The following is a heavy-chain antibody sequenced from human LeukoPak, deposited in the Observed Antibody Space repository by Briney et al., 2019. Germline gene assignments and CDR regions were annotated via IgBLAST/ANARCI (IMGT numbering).Heavy chain of an antibody. CDR2: ISHIGST. Sequence: SETLSLTCTVSGASISGHYLTWLRQPPGKGLEWIGYISHIGSTNYNPSLKSRVTISVDTSKNQFSLKLTSVTAVDTAVYYCARDRISINALDMWGQGTIVTVSS. V-gene: IGHV4-59*11. CDR1: GASISGHY. D-gene: IGHD1-14*01. CDR3: ARDRISINALDM. J-gene: IGHJ3*02.